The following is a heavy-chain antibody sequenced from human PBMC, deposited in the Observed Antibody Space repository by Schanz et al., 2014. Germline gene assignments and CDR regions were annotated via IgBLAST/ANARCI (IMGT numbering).Heavy chain of an antibody. J-gene: IGHJ4*02. CDR1: GFYFSNYV. CDR3: ARDEDDRSYLNY. D-gene: IGHD1-1*01. CDR2: IAHDGSNK. Sequence: QVQLVESGGGVVQPGRSLRLSCAVSGFYFSNYVMHWVRQAPGKGLEWVAVIAHDGSNKYYADSVKGRFTISRDNSKNTLYLQMNSLRAEDTAVYYCARDEDDRSYLNYWGQGTLVTVSS. V-gene: IGHV3-30*04.